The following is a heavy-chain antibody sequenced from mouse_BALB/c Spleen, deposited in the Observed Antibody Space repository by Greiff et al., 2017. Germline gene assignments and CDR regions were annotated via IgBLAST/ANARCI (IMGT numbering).Heavy chain of an antibody. CDR1: GYTFTSYW. CDR2: INPSTGYT. CDR3: ARGIYYGYDGFAY. J-gene: IGHJ3*01. D-gene: IGHD2-2*01. V-gene: IGHV1-7*01. Sequence: QVHVKQSGAELAKPGASVKMSCKASGYTFTSYWMHWVKQRPGQGLEWIGYINPSTGYTEYNQKFKDKATLTADKSSSTAYMQLSSLTSEDSAVYYCARGIYYGYDGFAYWGQGTLVTVSA.